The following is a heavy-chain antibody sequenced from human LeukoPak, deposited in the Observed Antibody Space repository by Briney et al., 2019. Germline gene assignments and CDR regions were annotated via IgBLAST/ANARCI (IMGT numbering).Heavy chain of an antibody. V-gene: IGHV4-59*08. CDR1: GFTFSSYS. CDR3: ARQSSRRAKLDY. J-gene: IGHJ4*02. CDR2: IYYSGST. D-gene: IGHD6-13*01. Sequence: GSLRLSCAASGFTFSSYSMNWVRQAPGKGLEWIGYIYYSGSTNYNPSLKSRVTISVDTSKNQFSLKLSSVTAADTAVYYCARQSSRRAKLDYWGQGTLVTVSS.